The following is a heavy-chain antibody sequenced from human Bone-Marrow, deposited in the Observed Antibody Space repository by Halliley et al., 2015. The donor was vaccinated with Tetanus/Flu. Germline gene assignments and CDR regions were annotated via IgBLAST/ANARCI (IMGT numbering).Heavy chain of an antibody. Sequence: WMGWINPNTGTANYAQKFEAWVTMTSDTSLRTVYMELTTLRSDHTAVYYCARAVGRGLVSALGVWGQGTAVTVSS. J-gene: IGHJ6*02. D-gene: IGHD3-10*01. CDR2: INPNTGTA. V-gene: IGHV1-2*04. CDR3: ARAVGRGLVSALGV.